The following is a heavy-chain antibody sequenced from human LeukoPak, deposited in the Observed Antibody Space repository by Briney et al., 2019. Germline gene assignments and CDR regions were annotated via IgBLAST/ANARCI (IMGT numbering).Heavy chain of an antibody. Sequence: GGSLRLSCAASGFTVSSNYMSWVRQAPGKGLEWVSVIYSGGSTYYADSVKGRFTISRDNSKNTLYLQMNSLRAEDTAVYYCARGRWVSAPFDYWGQGTLVTVSS. D-gene: IGHD1-26*01. V-gene: IGHV3-53*01. CDR1: GFTVSSNY. CDR3: ARGRWVSAPFDY. CDR2: IYSGGST. J-gene: IGHJ4*02.